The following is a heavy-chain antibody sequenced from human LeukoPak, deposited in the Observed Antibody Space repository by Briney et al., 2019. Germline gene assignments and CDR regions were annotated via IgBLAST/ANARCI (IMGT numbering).Heavy chain of an antibody. CDR2: MNPNSGNT. V-gene: IGHV1-8*03. Sequence: ASVKVSCKASGYTFTSYDINWVRQATGQGLEWMGWMNPNSGNTGYAQKFQGRVTITRNTSISTAYMELSSLRSEDTAVYYCATIRGSSTYYFDYWGQGTPVTVSS. J-gene: IGHJ4*02. D-gene: IGHD6-6*01. CDR3: ATIRGSSTYYFDY. CDR1: GYTFTSYD.